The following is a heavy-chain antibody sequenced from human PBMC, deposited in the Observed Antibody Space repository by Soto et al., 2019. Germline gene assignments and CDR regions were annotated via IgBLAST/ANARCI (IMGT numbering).Heavy chain of an antibody. D-gene: IGHD4-17*01. V-gene: IGHV3-30-3*01. CDR3: ARESSSTVTTGGGGSAKDY. J-gene: IGHJ4*02. Sequence: QVHLVESGGGVVQPGRSLRLSRAASGLTFSNYAMHWVRQAPGKGLEWVAFISYDGTNRCYPDSVKGRFTISRDNSKNTLYLQMNSLKTEDTAVYYCARESSSTVTTGGGGSAKDYWGQGTLVTVSS. CDR1: GLTFSNYA. CDR2: ISYDGTNR.